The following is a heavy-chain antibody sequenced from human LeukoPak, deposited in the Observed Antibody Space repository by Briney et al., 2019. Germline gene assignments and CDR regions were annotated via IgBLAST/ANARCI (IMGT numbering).Heavy chain of an antibody. V-gene: IGHV3-33*01. Sequence: GGSLRLSCAASGFTFSSYGMHWVRQAPGKGLEWVAVIWYDGSNKYYADSVKGRFTISRDNSKNTLYLQMNSLRAEDTAVYYCARAQVGSGWYNGDYWGQGTLVAVSS. J-gene: IGHJ4*02. CDR1: GFTFSSYG. CDR3: ARAQVGSGWYNGDY. D-gene: IGHD6-19*01. CDR2: IWYDGSNK.